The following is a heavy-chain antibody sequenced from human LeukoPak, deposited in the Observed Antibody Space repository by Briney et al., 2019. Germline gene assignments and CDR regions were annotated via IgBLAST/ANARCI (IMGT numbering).Heavy chain of an antibody. D-gene: IGHD3-22*01. CDR1: GFTFDDYA. J-gene: IGHJ2*01. Sequence: GGSLRPSCAASGFTFDDYAMHWVRQAPGKGLEWVSGISWNSGSIGYADSVKGRFTISRDNSKNTLYLQMNSLRAEDTAVYYCAKGYSSGYHWYFDLWGRGTLVTVSS. V-gene: IGHV3-9*01. CDR3: AKGYSSGYHWYFDL. CDR2: ISWNSGSI.